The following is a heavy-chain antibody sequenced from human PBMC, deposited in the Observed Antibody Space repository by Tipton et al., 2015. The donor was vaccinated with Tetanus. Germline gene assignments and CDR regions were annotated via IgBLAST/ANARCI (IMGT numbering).Heavy chain of an antibody. V-gene: IGHV4-61*01. J-gene: IGHJ4*02. CDR3: ARANYDSSKKGPFDS. Sequence: TLSLTCSVSGGSVNSGTYYWSWIRQPPGKGLEWLGDIYYGGGTQYNPSLESRVTISMDTSKNQVSLRLTSVTAADTAVYYCARANYDSSKKGPFDSWGQGSLVIVSS. CDR1: GGSVNSGTYY. CDR2: IYYGGGT. D-gene: IGHD1-7*01.